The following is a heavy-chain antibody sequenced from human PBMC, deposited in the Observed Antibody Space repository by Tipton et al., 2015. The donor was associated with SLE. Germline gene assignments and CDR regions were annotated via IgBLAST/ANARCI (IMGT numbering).Heavy chain of an antibody. Sequence: TLSLTCTVSSGSISSSSYYWGWIRQPPGKGLEWIGSIYYSGNTYYNPSLKSRVTISADTSKKQFSLRLSSVTAADTAVYYCARRTTRSSGYFGAFDIWGQGTMVTVSS. CDR2: IYYSGNT. J-gene: IGHJ3*02. D-gene: IGHD3-22*01. CDR3: ARRTTRSSGYFGAFDI. CDR1: SGSISSSSYY. V-gene: IGHV4-39*01.